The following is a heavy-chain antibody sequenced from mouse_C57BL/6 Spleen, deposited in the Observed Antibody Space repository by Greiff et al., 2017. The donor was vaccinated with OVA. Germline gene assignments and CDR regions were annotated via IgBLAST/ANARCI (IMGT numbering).Heavy chain of an antibody. Sequence: QVQLQQSGAELVKPGASVKMSCKASGYTFTSYWITWVKQRPGQGLEWIGDIYPGSGSTNYNEKFKSKATLTVDTSSSTAYMQLSSLTSEDSAVYYCARGVTTVGVAYWGQGTLVTVSA. CDR1: GYTFTSYW. CDR2: IYPGSGST. CDR3: ARGVTTVGVAY. D-gene: IGHD1-1*01. J-gene: IGHJ3*01. V-gene: IGHV1-55*01.